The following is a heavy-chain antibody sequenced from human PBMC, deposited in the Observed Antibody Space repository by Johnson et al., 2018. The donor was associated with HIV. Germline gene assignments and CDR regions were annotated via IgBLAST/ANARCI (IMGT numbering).Heavy chain of an antibody. Sequence: QVLLVESGGGVVQPGRSLRLSCAASGFTFSSYAMHWVRQAPGKGLEWVAVISFDGTNKHYGDSVKGRFTISRDNSKNTLYLQMNRLRAEDTAVYYCARDLNRYYYGSVKAFDIWGQGTMVTVSS. CDR3: ARDLNRYYYGSVKAFDI. J-gene: IGHJ3*02. V-gene: IGHV3-30-3*01. CDR2: ISFDGTNK. D-gene: IGHD3-10*01. CDR1: GFTFSSYA.